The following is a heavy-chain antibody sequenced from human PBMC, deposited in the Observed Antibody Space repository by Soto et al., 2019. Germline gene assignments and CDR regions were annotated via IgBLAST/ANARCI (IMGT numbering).Heavy chain of an antibody. CDR1: GGXISSTSYY. CDR3: ARTTIFGVVRLFDY. CDR2: IYYSGST. V-gene: IGHV4-61*05. J-gene: IGHJ4*02. D-gene: IGHD3-3*01. Sequence: ASETLSLTCTVSGGXISSTSYYWGWLRQPPGKGLEWIGYIYYSGSTNYNPSLKSRVTISVDTSKNQFSLKLISVTAADTAVYYCARTTIFGVVRLFDYWGQGTLVTVSS.